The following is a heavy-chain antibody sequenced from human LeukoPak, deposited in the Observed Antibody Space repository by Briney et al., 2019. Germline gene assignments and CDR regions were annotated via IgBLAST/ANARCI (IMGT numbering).Heavy chain of an antibody. D-gene: IGHD6-13*01. V-gene: IGHV3-30*03. Sequence: TGRSLRLSCAVSGFTFSSYGMHWVRQAPGKGLEWVAVISYDGSNKYYADSVKGRFTISRDNSKNTLYLQMNSLRAEDTAIYYCATQMIAAAGAFDYWGQGTLVTVSS. CDR1: GFTFSSYG. CDR2: ISYDGSNK. J-gene: IGHJ4*02. CDR3: ATQMIAAAGAFDY.